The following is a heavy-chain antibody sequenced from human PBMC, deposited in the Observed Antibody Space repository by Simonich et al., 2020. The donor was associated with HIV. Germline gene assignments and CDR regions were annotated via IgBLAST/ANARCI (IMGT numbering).Heavy chain of an antibody. J-gene: IGHJ4*02. CDR2: VDPEDGET. CDR1: GYTFIDYY. CDR3: ATPSLAATAFDY. V-gene: IGHV1-69-2*01. Sequence: VQLVQSGAEVKKPGSTVKISCKVSGYTFIDYYIHWVQQAPGKGLEWIGVVDPEDGETMYAEKFQGRVTITADTSTDTACMELSGLRSEDTAVYYCATPSLAATAFDYWGQGTLVTVSS. D-gene: IGHD2-15*01.